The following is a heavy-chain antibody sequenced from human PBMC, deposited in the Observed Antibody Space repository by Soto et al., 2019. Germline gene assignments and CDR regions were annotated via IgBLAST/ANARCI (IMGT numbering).Heavy chain of an antibody. CDR1: GGSISSSSYY. CDR3: ARHSPSGSKDY. V-gene: IGHV4-39*01. Sequence: QLQLQESGPGLVKPSETLSLTCTVSGGSISSSSYYWGWIRQPPGKGLEWIGSIYYSGSTYYNPSLKSRVTISVDTSKNQFSLKLSSVTAADTAVYYCARHSPSGSKDYWGQGTLVTVSS. D-gene: IGHD2-15*01. CDR2: IYYSGST. J-gene: IGHJ4*02.